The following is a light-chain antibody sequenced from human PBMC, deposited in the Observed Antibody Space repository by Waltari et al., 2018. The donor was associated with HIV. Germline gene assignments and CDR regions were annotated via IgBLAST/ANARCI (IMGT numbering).Light chain of an antibody. CDR2: DAS. Sequence: VMTQSPATLSVSPGERATLSCRASQSVSSNLAWYQQKPGQAPRLLIYDASTRATGIPARFSGSGSGTDFTITISSLHSEDFAVYYCQQYSNWPYTFGQGTKLDIK. V-gene: IGKV3-15*01. CDR3: QQYSNWPYT. CDR1: QSVSSN. J-gene: IGKJ2*01.